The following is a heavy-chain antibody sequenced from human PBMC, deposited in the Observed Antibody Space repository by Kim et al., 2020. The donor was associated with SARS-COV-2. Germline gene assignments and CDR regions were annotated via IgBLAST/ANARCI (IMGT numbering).Heavy chain of an antibody. D-gene: IGHD3-16*01. CDR3: ARDGGLAALGMDV. V-gene: IGHV3-33*01. CDR1: GFTFSGYG. Sequence: GGSLRLSCAASGFTFSGYGMHWVRQAPGKGLEWVAVIWYDGSNKYYADSVKGRFTISRDNSKNTLYLQMNSLRAEDTAVYYCARDGGLAALGMDVWGKGTTVTVSS. CDR2: IWYDGSNK. J-gene: IGHJ6*04.